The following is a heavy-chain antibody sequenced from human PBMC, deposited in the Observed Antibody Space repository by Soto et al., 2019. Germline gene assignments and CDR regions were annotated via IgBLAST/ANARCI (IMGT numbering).Heavy chain of an antibody. CDR3: VRGGSSRSY. D-gene: IGHD3-16*02. CDR1: GFTFTNYI. CDR2: LSSGSRYV. J-gene: IGHJ4*02. Sequence: NPVGSLRLSCTASGFTFTNYIMTWVRQAPGKGLEWVSSLSSGSRYVYYVDSVKGRFTISRDDAKNSVYLQMNSLRAEDAAVYYCVRGGSSRSYWGQGSRVTVSS. V-gene: IGHV3-21*01.